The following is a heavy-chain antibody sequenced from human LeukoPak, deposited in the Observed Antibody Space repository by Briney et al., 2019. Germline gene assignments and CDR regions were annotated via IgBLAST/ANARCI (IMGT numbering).Heavy chain of an antibody. CDR3: ASGPYPAAGTDHQFDY. J-gene: IGHJ4*02. CDR1: GDSLSRYY. CDR2: IYYSGNT. V-gene: IGHV4-59*01. D-gene: IGHD6-13*01. Sequence: SETLSLTCAVSGDSLSRYYWSWIRQPPGKGLEWIGYIYYSGNTNFNPSLNNPSLKSRVAISVDASKNQFSLKLSSMTAADTAVYYCASGPYPAAGTDHQFDYWGQGTLVTVSS.